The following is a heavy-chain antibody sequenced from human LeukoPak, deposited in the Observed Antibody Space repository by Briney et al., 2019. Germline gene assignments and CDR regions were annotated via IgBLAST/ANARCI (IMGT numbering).Heavy chain of an antibody. Sequence: GGSLRLSCAASGFTFSSYAMSWVRQAPGKGLEWVSVISGSGSSTHYADSVKGRFTISRDNSKNTLYLQMNSLRAEDTAVYYCAKVRYDSSGYQSPYFDYWGQGTLVTVSS. V-gene: IGHV3-23*01. J-gene: IGHJ4*02. D-gene: IGHD3-22*01. CDR2: ISGSGSST. CDR1: GFTFSSYA. CDR3: AKVRYDSSGYQSPYFDY.